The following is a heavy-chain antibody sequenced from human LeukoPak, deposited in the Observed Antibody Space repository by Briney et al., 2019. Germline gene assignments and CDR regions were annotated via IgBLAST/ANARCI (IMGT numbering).Heavy chain of an antibody. J-gene: IGHJ4*02. CDR2: IYYSGST. V-gene: IGHV4-39*07. Sequence: SETLSLTCTVSGGSISSSSYYWGWIRQPPGKGLEWIGSIYYSGSTYYNPSLKSRVTISVDTSKNQFSLKLSSVTAADTAVYYCARDGEYSSSLYWGQGTLVTVSS. D-gene: IGHD6-13*01. CDR1: GGSISSSSYY. CDR3: ARDGEYSSSLY.